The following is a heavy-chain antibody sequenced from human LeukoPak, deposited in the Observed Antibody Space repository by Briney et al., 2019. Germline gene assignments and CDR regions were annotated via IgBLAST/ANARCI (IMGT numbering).Heavy chain of an antibody. J-gene: IGHJ5*02. V-gene: IGHV4-59*01. CDR1: GGSISSYY. D-gene: IGHD6-19*01. CDR2: IYYSGST. CDR3: ARDGYSSGWTGFDP. Sequence: SENLSLNCTVSGGSISSYYWSWIRQPPGKGLEWIGYIYYSGSTNYNPSLKSRVTISVDTSKNQFSLKLSSVTAADTAVYYCARDGYSSGWTGFDPWGQGTLVTVSS.